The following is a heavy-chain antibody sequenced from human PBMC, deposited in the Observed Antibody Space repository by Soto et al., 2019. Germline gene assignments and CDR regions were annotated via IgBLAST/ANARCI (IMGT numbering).Heavy chain of an antibody. CDR1: GDFISYYS. D-gene: IGHD3-10*01. CDR2: VYSTGTI. CDR3: ARDHFGRNTRAFVP. V-gene: IGHV4-4*07. J-gene: IGHJ5*02. Sequence: SETLSLTCTFSGDFISYYSWACIRQSAGKGLEWIGRVYSTGTIFYNPSLKSRATMSVDTSKNQFSLKLTSVNAADTAVYYCARDHFGRNTRAFVPWGQGTPVTVSX.